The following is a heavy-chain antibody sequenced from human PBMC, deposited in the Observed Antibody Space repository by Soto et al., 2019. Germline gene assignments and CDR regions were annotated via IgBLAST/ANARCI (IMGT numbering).Heavy chain of an antibody. Sequence: SETLSLTCAVYGGSFSGYYWSWIRQPPGKGLEWVGEINHSESTNYNPSLKSRVTISVDTSKNQFSLKLSSVTAADTAVYYCAREDLRYFYWLQASTNYVMDVCGQGTTVTVSS. CDR1: GGSFSGYY. CDR2: INHSEST. V-gene: IGHV4-34*01. CDR3: AREDLRYFYWLQASTNYVMDV. D-gene: IGHD3-9*01. J-gene: IGHJ6*02.